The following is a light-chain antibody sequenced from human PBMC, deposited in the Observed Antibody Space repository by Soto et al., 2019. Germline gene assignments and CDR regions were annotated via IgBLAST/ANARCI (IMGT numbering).Light chain of an antibody. CDR1: SSDVGGYNY. CDR3: SSYISSSTLV. V-gene: IGLV2-14*01. J-gene: IGLJ2*01. CDR2: DVN. Sequence: QSALTQPASVSGSPGQSITISCTGTSSDVGGYNYVSWYQQRPGKAPKLMIYDVNNRPSGVSNRFSGSSSGNTASLTISGLQAEDEADYYCSSYISSSTLVFGGGTKLTVL.